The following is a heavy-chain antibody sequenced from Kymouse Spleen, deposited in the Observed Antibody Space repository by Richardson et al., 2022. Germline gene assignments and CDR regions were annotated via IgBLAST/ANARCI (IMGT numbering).Heavy chain of an antibody. CDR2: IRSKANSYAT. V-gene: IGHV3-73*02. CDR3: TSDGYSYGFFDY. CDR1: GFTFSGSA. J-gene: IGHJ4*02. D-gene: IGHD5-18,IGHD5-18*01. Sequence: EVQLVESGGGLVQPGGSLKLSCAASGFTFSGSAMHWVRQASGKGLEWVGRIRSKANSYATAYAASVKGRFTISRDDSKNTAYLQMNSLKTEDTAVYYCTSDGYSYGFFDYWGQGTLVTVSS.